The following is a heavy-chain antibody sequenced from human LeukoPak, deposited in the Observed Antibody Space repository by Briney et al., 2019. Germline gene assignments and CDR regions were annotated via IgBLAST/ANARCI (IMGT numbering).Heavy chain of an antibody. Sequence: SVKVSCKASGGTFSSYAISWVRQAPGQGLEWMGGIIPIFGTANYAQKFQGRVTITADESTSTAYMELSSLRSEDTAVYYCARDVGSGYPMGANWFDPWGQGTLVTVSS. CDR1: GGTFSSYA. D-gene: IGHD3-3*01. J-gene: IGHJ5*02. CDR2: IIPIFGTA. CDR3: ARDVGSGYPMGANWFDP. V-gene: IGHV1-69*13.